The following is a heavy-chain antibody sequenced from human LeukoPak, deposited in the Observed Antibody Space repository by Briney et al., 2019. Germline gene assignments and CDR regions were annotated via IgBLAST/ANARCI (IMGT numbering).Heavy chain of an antibody. CDR3: ARDPTRDGS. V-gene: IGHV3-48*03. Sequence: PGGSLRLSCAASGFTFSSYEMNWVRQAPGKGLEWVSYISSSGNTIYYADSVKGRFTIPRDNAKNSLYLQMNSLRAEDTAVYYCARDPTRDGSWGQGTLVTVSS. J-gene: IGHJ5*02. CDR1: GFTFSSYE. D-gene: IGHD5-24*01. CDR2: ISSSGNTI.